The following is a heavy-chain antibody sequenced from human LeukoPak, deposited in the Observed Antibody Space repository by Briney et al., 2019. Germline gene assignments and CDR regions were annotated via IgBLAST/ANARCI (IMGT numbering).Heavy chain of an antibody. J-gene: IGHJ5*02. CDR2: INQDGSEK. V-gene: IGHV3-7*01. D-gene: IGHD3-10*01. CDR1: GFTFSSDW. Sequence: GGSLRLSCGASGFTFSSDWMSWVRQAPGKGLDWVAHINQDGSEKYYVDSVKGRFTISRDNGKNSLYLQMNSLRAEDTAVYYCARDDYYGSRANWFDPWGQGTLVTVSS. CDR3: ARDDYYGSRANWFDP.